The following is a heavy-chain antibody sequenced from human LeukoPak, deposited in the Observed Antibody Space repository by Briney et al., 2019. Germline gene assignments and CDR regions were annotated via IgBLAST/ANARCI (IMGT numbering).Heavy chain of an antibody. CDR3: ARDLAILSYYFDY. CDR2: IKQDGSEK. D-gene: IGHD3-9*01. V-gene: IGHV3-7*01. Sequence: PGGSLRLSCAASGFTFSNYWMTWVRQAPGKGLEWVASIKQDGSEKYYVDSVKGRFTISRDNSKNTLYLQMNSLKTEDTAVYYCARDLAILSYYFDYWGQGTLVTVSS. J-gene: IGHJ4*02. CDR1: GFTFSNYW.